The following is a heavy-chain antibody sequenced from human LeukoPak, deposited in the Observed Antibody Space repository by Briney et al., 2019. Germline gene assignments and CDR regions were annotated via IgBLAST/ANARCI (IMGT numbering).Heavy chain of an antibody. D-gene: IGHD6-19*01. Sequence: SETLSLTCTVSGGSISSSSYYWGWIRQPPGKGLEWIGSIYYIGNTDYNPSLKGRITMSVDKSKSQFSLKLNSVTAADTAVYCCARLCIKSSCFTWDYWGQGTLVTVSS. CDR2: IYYIGNT. J-gene: IGHJ4*02. V-gene: IGHV4-39*01. CDR1: GGSISSSSYY. CDR3: ARLCIKSSCFTWDY.